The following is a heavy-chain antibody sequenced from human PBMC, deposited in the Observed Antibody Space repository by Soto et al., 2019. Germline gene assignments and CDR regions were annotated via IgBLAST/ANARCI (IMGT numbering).Heavy chain of an antibody. D-gene: IGHD4-17*01. Sequence: GGSLRLSCAASGFTFSDYYMSWIRQAPGKGLEWVSYISSSSSTIYYADSVKGRFTISRDNAKNSLYLQMNSLRDEDTAVYYCARTYGDFPWYYFDYRGQGTLVTVPS. J-gene: IGHJ4*02. CDR2: ISSSSSTI. CDR1: GFTFSDYY. V-gene: IGHV3-11*04. CDR3: ARTYGDFPWYYFDY.